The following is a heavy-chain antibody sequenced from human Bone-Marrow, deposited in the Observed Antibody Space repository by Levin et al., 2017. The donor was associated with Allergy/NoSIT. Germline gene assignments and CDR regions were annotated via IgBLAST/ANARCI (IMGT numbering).Heavy chain of an antibody. CDR2: MYPNSDNA. CDR1: GYTFTSFD. V-gene: IGHV1-8*01. D-gene: IGHD5-12*01. J-gene: IGHJ4*02. CDR3: ARGELGSGYLVDY. Sequence: AASVKVSCKTSGYTFTSFDINWVRQATGQGLEWMGWMYPNSDNAGYAQKFQGRVTMTRNTSISTAYMELSSLRSEDTAIYYCARGELGSGYLVDYWGQGTLVTVSS.